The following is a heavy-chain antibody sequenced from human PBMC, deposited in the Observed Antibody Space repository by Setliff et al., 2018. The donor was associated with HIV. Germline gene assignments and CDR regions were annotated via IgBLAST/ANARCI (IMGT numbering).Heavy chain of an antibody. V-gene: IGHV1-46*01. D-gene: IGHD3-22*01. Sequence: GASVKVSCKASGYTFTSYYMHWVRQAPGQGLEWMGIITPIGGGTNYAQKLQGRVTMTTDTSTNTAYMELRSLRSDDTAVYYCAREGYYDSSGYLTPDYWGQGTLVTVSS. CDR3: AREGYYDSSGYLTPDY. CDR1: GYTFTSYY. CDR2: ITPIGGGT. J-gene: IGHJ4*02.